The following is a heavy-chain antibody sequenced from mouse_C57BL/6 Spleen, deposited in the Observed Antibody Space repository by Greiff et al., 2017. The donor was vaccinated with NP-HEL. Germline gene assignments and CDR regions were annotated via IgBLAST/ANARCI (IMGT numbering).Heavy chain of an antibody. Sequence: VQLQQSGAELMKPGASVQLSCKATGYTFTGYWIEWVKQRPGHGLEWIGEILPGSGSTHYNEKFKGKATFTADTSSNTAYMQLSSLPTEDSAIYYCARSVDGPYYAMDYWGQGTSVTVSS. V-gene: IGHV1-9*01. CDR3: ARSVDGPYYAMDY. CDR2: ILPGSGST. D-gene: IGHD1-3*01. CDR1: GYTFTGYW. J-gene: IGHJ4*01.